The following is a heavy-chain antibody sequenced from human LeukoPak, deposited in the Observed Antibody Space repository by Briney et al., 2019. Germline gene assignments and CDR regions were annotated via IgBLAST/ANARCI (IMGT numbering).Heavy chain of an antibody. CDR3: AREGSPGTIEY. CDR1: GGPISNSY. D-gene: IGHD1-26*01. V-gene: IGHV4-59*12. CDR2: IYYSGTI. J-gene: IGHJ4*02. Sequence: SETLSLTCSVSGGPISNSYWSWIRQPPGKGLEWIGYIYYSGTIKYNPSLKSRVSISVDTSKNQLSLKVTSVTAADTAVYYCAREGSPGTIEYWGQGTLVTVSS.